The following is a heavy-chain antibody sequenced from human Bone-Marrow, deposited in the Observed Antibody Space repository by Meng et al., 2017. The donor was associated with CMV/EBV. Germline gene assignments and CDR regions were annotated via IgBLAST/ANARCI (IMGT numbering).Heavy chain of an antibody. CDR1: GFTFSSYW. J-gene: IGHJ4*02. CDR3: ARENSFSSSSDLDY. Sequence: GGSLRLSCAASGFTFSSYWMSWVRQAPGKGLEWVANIKQDGSEKYYVDSVKGRFTISRDNAKNSLYLQMNSLRAEDTAVYYCARENSFSSSSDLDYWGQGTLVTVSS. V-gene: IGHV3-7*01. CDR2: IKQDGSEK. D-gene: IGHD6-6*01.